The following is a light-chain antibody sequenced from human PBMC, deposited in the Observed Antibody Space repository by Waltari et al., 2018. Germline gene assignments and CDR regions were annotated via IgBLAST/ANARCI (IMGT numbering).Light chain of an antibody. CDR2: QVN. J-gene: IGLJ3*02. V-gene: IGLV2-23*02. CDR3: CSYADSRTWV. CDR1: STAIGYSTL. Sequence: SVLTQPAPVSGSPGQSIPISCTATSTAIGYSTLVAWYQQYPGKAPKVMIYQVNKRPSETSNRFSGSKSGNTASLTISGLQAEDEADYYCCSYADSRTWVFGGGTKLTVL.